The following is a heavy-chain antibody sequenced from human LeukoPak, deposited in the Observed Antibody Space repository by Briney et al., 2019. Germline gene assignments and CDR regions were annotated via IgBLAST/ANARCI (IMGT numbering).Heavy chain of an antibody. CDR3: ASSYDSSGYTIDY. CDR1: GGTFSSYA. J-gene: IGHJ4*02. CDR2: IIPIFGTA. Sequence: SVKVSCKASGGTFSSYAISWVRQAPGQGLEWMGGIIPIFGTANYAQKFQGRVTITADESTSTAYMELSSLRSEDTAVYCCASSYDSSGYTIDYWGQGTLVTVSS. V-gene: IGHV1-69*01. D-gene: IGHD3-22*01.